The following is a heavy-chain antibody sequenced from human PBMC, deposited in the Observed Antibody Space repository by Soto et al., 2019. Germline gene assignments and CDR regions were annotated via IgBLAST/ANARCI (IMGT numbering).Heavy chain of an antibody. D-gene: IGHD3-9*01. CDR2: INPSGGSA. V-gene: IGHV1-46*03. CDR1: GYIFTSYY. Sequence: QVQLMQSGAEVKKPGASVKVSCKASGYIFTSYYIHWVRQAPGQGLEWMGIINPSGGSASHAQKCQGRLAMTTDTSTITVYTELSRLTSEDTATYYCARGSKHHGILPFEEYFQHWGQGTLVTVSS. CDR3: ARGSKHHGILPFEEYFQH. J-gene: IGHJ1*01.